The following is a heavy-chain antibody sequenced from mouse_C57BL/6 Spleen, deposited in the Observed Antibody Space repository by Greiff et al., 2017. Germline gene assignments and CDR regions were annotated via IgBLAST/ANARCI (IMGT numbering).Heavy chain of an antibody. Sequence: EVQLQESGGGLVKPGGSLKLSCAASGFTFSDYGMHWVRQAPEKGLEWVAYISSGSSTIYYADTVKGRFTISRDNAKNTLFLQMTSLRSEDTAMYYCARGDGYYEGYFDVWGTGTTVTVSS. CDR1: GFTFSDYG. CDR2: ISSGSSTI. D-gene: IGHD2-3*01. V-gene: IGHV5-17*01. J-gene: IGHJ1*03. CDR3: ARGDGYYEGYFDV.